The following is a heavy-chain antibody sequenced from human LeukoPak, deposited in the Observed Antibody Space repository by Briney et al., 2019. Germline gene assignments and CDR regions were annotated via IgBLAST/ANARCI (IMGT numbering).Heavy chain of an antibody. CDR2: INHSGST. V-gene: IGHV4-34*01. CDR1: GGSFSGYY. Sequence: PSETLSLTCAVYGGSFSGYYWSWIRQPPGKGLEWIGEINHSGSTNYNPSLKSRVTISVDTSKNQFSLKLSSVTAADTAVYYCARTEWLVRGENAFDSWGQGTMVTVSS. J-gene: IGHJ3*02. D-gene: IGHD6-19*01. CDR3: ARTEWLVRGENAFDS.